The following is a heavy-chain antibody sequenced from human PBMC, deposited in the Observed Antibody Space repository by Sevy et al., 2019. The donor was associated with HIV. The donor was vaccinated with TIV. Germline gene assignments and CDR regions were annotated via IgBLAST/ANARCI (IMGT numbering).Heavy chain of an antibody. CDR1: GGSISSYY. V-gene: IGHV4-59*13. J-gene: IGHJ5*02. Sequence: SETLSLTCTVSGGSISSYYWSWIRQPLGKGLEWIGYIYYSGSTNYNPSLKSRVTISVDTSKNQFSLKLSSVTAADTAVYYCARGEKGYSYGNNWFDPWGQGTLVTVSS. CDR3: ARGEKGYSYGNNWFDP. D-gene: IGHD5-18*01. CDR2: IYYSGST.